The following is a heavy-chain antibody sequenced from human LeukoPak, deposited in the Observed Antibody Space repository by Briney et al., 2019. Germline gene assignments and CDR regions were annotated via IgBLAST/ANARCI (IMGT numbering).Heavy chain of an antibody. CDR3: ARGLPYCSSTSCYVGYNWFDP. Sequence: SETLSLTCAVYGGSFSGYYWSWIRQPPGKGLEWIGEINHSGSTNYTPSLKSRVTISVDTSKNQFSLKLSSVTAADTAVYYCARGLPYCSSTSCYVGYNWFDPWGQGTLVTVSS. J-gene: IGHJ5*02. V-gene: IGHV4-34*01. CDR1: GGSFSGYY. D-gene: IGHD2-2*01. CDR2: INHSGST.